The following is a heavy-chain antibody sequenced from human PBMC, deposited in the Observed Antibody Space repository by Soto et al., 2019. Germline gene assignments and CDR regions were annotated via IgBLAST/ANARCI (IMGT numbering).Heavy chain of an antibody. J-gene: IGHJ6*02. CDR1: GYSFTSYW. CDR2: IYPGDPDT. Sequence: PGESLKISCKGSGYSFTSYWIGWVRQMPGKGLEWMGIIYPGDPDTRYSPSFQGQATISADKSISTAYLQWSSLKASDTAMYYCARLADTAMGNYYYGMDVWGQGTTVTVSS. V-gene: IGHV5-51*01. CDR3: ARLADTAMGNYYYGMDV. D-gene: IGHD5-18*01.